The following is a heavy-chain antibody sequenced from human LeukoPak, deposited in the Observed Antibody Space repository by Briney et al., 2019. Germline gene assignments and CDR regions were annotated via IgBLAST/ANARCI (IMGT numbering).Heavy chain of an antibody. CDR2: IYSGGSP. CDR1: GFTVSSNY. D-gene: IGHD3-10*01. Sequence: GGPLRLSCAASGFTVSSNYMSWVRQAPGKGLEWVSVIYSGGSPFHAHSVKGRFTISRDNSKNTLYLQMNSLRAEDTAVYYCAREPDYYGSGSRTGDVPWGQGTLVTV. CDR3: AREPDYYGSGSRTGDVP. V-gene: IGHV3-53*01. J-gene: IGHJ5*02.